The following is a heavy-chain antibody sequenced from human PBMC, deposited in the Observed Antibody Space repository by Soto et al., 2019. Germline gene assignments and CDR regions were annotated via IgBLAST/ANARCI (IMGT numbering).Heavy chain of an antibody. CDR2: ISSSGSTI. D-gene: IGHD3-3*01. V-gene: IGHV3-48*03. Sequence: LRLSCAASGFTFSSYEMNWVRQAPGKGLEWVSYISSSGSTIYYADSVKGRFTISRDNAKNSLYLQMNSLRAEDTAVYYCARALSYDFWSGYYRRYYYGMDVWGQGTTVTVSS. CDR1: GFTFSSYE. CDR3: ARALSYDFWSGYYRRYYYGMDV. J-gene: IGHJ6*02.